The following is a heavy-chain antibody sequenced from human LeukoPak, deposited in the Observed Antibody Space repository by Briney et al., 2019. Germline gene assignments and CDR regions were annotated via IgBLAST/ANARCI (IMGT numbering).Heavy chain of an antibody. CDR1: GYTFTGYY. V-gene: IGHV1-2*06. D-gene: IGHD3-10*01. Sequence: ASVKVSCKASGYTFTGYYMHWVRQAPGQGLEWMGRINPNSGGTNYAQKFQGRVTMTRDTSISTAYMELSRLRSDDTAVYYCARFVPLTMVRGVIITDYYMDVWGKGTTVTDSS. CDR2: INPNSGGT. J-gene: IGHJ6*03. CDR3: ARFVPLTMVRGVIITDYYMDV.